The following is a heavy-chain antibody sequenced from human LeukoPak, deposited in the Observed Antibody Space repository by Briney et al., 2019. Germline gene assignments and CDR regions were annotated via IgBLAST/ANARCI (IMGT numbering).Heavy chain of an antibody. CDR3: ARLIVAAPAMDY. J-gene: IGHJ4*02. CDR2: IYYSGST. D-gene: IGHD5-12*01. Sequence: PSETLSLTCTVSGGSISSSSYYWGWIRQPPGKGLEWIGSIYYSGSTYYNPSLKSRVTISVDTSKNQFSLKLSSVTAADTAVCYCARLIVAAPAMDYWGQGTLVTVSS. CDR1: GGSISSSSYY. V-gene: IGHV4-39*01.